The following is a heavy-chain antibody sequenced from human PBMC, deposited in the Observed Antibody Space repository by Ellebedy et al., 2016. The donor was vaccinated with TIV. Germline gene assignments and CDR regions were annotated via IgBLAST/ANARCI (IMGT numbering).Heavy chain of an antibody. CDR3: AKGRGGGSDASAPRYYFDS. Sequence: PGGSLRLSCVASGFTFSGYAMSRVRQAPGEGLEWVSTISHTGTRTYYTNSVEGRFIISRDTSKRALYLQMNSLRAEDTAVYYCAKGRGGGSDASAPRYYFDSWGLGTLVTVSS. V-gene: IGHV3-23*01. CDR2: ISHTGTRT. J-gene: IGHJ4*02. D-gene: IGHD3-10*01. CDR1: GFTFSGYA.